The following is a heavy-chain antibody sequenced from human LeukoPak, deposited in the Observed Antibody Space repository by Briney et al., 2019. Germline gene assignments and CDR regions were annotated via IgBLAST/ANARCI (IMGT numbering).Heavy chain of an antibody. D-gene: IGHD5-12*01. CDR2: ISTSGATI. CDR1: GFTFSTYE. V-gene: IGHV3-48*03. J-gene: IGHJ3*02. CDR3: ARDSSSRQRGCDEFDI. Sequence: PGGSLRLSCAASGFTFSTYEMNWVRQAPGRGLEWVSYISTSGATIFYADSVKGRFTISRDNTKNSLSLQMNSLSVEDTAVYYCARDSSSRQRGCDEFDIWGQGTIVTVSS.